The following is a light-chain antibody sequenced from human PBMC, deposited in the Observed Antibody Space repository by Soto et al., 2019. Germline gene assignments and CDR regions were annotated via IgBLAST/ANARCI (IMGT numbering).Light chain of an antibody. J-gene: IGKJ5*01. V-gene: IGKV1-39*01. CDR1: ESISRH. CDR3: QQSYSTLSIS. CDR2: AAS. Sequence: DLQMTQSPSSLSASVGDRVTITCRASESISRHLNWYQQKPGKAPNLLIYAASTLQNGVPSRFSGSGSGTDFTLTISSLQPEDFATYYCQQSYSTLSISFGQGTRLEIK.